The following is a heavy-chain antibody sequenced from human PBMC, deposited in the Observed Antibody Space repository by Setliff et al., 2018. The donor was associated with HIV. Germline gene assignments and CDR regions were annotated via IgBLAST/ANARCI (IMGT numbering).Heavy chain of an antibody. CDR2: ISSSNSYM. Sequence: PGGSLRLSCAASGFTFNSYSMNWVRRAPGKGLEWVSSISSSNSYMYYADSMKGRFTISRDNAKDSLYLQMNSLRAEDTAVYYCARSRAAGFDYWGQGTLVTVSS. CDR3: ARSRAAGFDY. J-gene: IGHJ4*02. D-gene: IGHD6-13*01. CDR1: GFTFNSYS. V-gene: IGHV3-21*01.